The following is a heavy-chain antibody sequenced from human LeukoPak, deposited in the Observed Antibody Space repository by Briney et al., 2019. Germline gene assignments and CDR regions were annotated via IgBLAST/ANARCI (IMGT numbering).Heavy chain of an antibody. CDR2: IYTSGST. CDR1: GGSISSYY. CDR3: ARGEQEHWYFDL. D-gene: IGHD1-1*01. V-gene: IGHV4-4*07. Sequence: PLESLSLTRTVSGGSISSYYWSWIRQPAGKGLEWIGRIYTSGSTNYNPSLKSRVTMSVDTSKNQFSLKLSSVTAADTAVYYCARGEQEHWYFDLWGRGTLVTVSS. J-gene: IGHJ2*01.